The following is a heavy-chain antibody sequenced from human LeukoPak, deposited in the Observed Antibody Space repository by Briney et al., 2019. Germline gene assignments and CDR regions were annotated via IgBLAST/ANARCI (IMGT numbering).Heavy chain of an antibody. V-gene: IGHV4-34*01. J-gene: IGHJ5*02. CDR3: ARGATGRFDP. D-gene: IGHD1-26*01. CDR1: GGSFSGYY. Sequence: SETLSLTCAVYGGSFSGYYWSWIRQPPGKGLEWIGEINHSGSTNYNPSLKSRVTISVDTSKNQFSLKLSSVTAADTAVYYCARGATGRFDPWGQGTLVTVFS. CDR2: INHSGST.